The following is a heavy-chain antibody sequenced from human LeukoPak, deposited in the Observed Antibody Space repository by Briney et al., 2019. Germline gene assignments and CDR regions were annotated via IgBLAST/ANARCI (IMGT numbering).Heavy chain of an antibody. CDR2: IIPIFGTA. J-gene: IGHJ4*02. Sequence: GASVKVSCKASGGTFSSYAISWVRQAPGQGLEWMGGIIPIFGTANYAQKFQGRVTITADESTSTAYMELSSLRSEDTAVYYCARDYYDSSGPISPSDYWGQGTLVTVSS. V-gene: IGHV1-69*13. D-gene: IGHD3-22*01. CDR1: GGTFSSYA. CDR3: ARDYYDSSGPISPSDY.